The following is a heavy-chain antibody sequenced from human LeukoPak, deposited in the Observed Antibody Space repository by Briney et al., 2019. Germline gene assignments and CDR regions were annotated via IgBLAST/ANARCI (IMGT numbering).Heavy chain of an antibody. Sequence: ASVKVSCKASGGTFSSYAISWVRQAPGQGLEWMGIINPSGGSTSYAQKFQGRVTITRDTSTSTVYMELSSLRSEDTAVYYCARDTPGGPAAISYYFDYWGQRTLVTVSS. CDR1: GGTFSSYA. CDR3: ARDTPGGPAAISYYFDY. J-gene: IGHJ4*02. V-gene: IGHV1-46*01. D-gene: IGHD2-2*02. CDR2: INPSGGST.